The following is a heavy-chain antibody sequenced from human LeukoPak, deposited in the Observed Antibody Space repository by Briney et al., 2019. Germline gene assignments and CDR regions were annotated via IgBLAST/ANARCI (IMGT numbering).Heavy chain of an antibody. CDR2: ITHSGST. CDR3: ASLVVVAALAYFDY. J-gene: IGHJ4*02. V-gene: IGHV4-34*01. CDR1: GGSFSGYY. D-gene: IGHD2-15*01. Sequence: SETLSLTCAVYGGSFSGYYWSWIRQPPGKGLEWIGEITHSGSTNYNPSLKSRVTISVDTSKNQFSLKLSSVTAADTAVYYCASLVVVAALAYFDYWGQGTLVTVSS.